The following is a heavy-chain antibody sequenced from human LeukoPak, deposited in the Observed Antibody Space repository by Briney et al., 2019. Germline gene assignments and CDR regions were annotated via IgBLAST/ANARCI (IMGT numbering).Heavy chain of an antibody. CDR1: GYTFTSYG. V-gene: IGHV1-8*02. J-gene: IGHJ5*02. CDR2: MNPNSGNT. CDR3: ARRGRIAAYQNWFDP. D-gene: IGHD6-13*01. Sequence: ASVKVSCKASGYTFTSYGISWVRQAPGQGLEWMGWMNPNSGNTGYAQKFQGRVTMTRNTSISTAYMELSSLRSEDTAVYYCARRGRIAAYQNWFDPWGQGTLVTVSS.